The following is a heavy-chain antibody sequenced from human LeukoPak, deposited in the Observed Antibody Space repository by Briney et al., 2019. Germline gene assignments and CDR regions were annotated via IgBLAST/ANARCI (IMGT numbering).Heavy chain of an antibody. J-gene: IGHJ5*02. CDR1: GGSISSADYY. CDR3: ARPYYYDSRIDP. D-gene: IGHD3-22*01. V-gene: IGHV4-30-4*01. CDR2: MYYSGST. Sequence: PSETLSLTCTVSGGSISSADYYWSWLRQPPGKGLEWIAYMYYSGSTYYNPSLKSRVTMSADTSKNQLSLKLSSVTAADTAVYYCARPYYYDSRIDPWGQGILVTVSS.